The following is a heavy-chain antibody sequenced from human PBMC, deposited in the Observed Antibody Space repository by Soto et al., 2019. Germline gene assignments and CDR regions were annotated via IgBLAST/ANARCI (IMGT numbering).Heavy chain of an antibody. J-gene: IGHJ4*01. D-gene: IGHD6-13*01. Sequence: GSLRLSCSASRFTSGYHAMNLVRQAPGKGLEWVSTISSNGENTHYADSVKGRFIISSDNSSNTVALQMNSLRVEDTAIYYCVSWVSAHFDSWGQGTLVTVSS. CDR1: RFTSGYHA. CDR2: ISSNGENT. V-gene: IGHV3-23*01. CDR3: VSWVSAHFDS.